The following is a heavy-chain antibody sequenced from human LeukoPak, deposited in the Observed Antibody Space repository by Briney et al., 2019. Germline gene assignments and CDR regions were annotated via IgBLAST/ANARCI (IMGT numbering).Heavy chain of an antibody. J-gene: IGHJ4*02. V-gene: IGHV1-2*07. CDR1: GYTFTGYY. CDR3: AREQPSNQLHDY. CDR2: INPISGGT. D-gene: IGHD1-7*01. Sequence: ASVTVSCKASGYTFTGYYITWVRQAPGQGLEWMGWINPISGGTNYAHKFQGRVTLTRDTSISTAFMELSRLRSDDTAVYYCAREQPSNQLHDYWGQGTLVTVSS.